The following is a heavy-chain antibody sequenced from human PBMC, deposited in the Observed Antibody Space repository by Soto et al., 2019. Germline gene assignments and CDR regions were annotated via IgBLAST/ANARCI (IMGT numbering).Heavy chain of an antibody. CDR3: ARGQVKWCSSTSCRGSYFDY. V-gene: IGHV4-39*07. CDR1: GGSISSSSFH. Sequence: SETLSLTCTVSGGSISSSSFHWGWIRQPPGKGLEWIGEINHSGSTNYNPSLKSRVTISVDTSKNQFSLKLSSVTAADTAVYYCARGQVKWCSSTSCRGSYFDYWGQGTLVTVSS. J-gene: IGHJ4*02. CDR2: INHSGST. D-gene: IGHD2-2*01.